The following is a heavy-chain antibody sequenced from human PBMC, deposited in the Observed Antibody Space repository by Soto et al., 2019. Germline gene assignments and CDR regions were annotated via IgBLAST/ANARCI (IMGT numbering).Heavy chain of an antibody. Sequence: SEPLSHTCTVSGGSLSESDYYWCGLRQSPGGGREWLGIIHYSETTYYSSSLKGRATISIDTSQNLISLNLKSATAADTAVYFWARARGQRHRNAFLVWGQGTMV. J-gene: IGHJ3*01. D-gene: IGHD1-1*01. CDR2: IHYSETT. V-gene: IGHV4-39*01. CDR1: GGSLSESDYY. CDR3: ARARGQRHRNAFLV.